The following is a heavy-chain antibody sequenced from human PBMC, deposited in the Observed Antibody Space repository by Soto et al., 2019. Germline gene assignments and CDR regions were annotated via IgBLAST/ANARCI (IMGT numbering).Heavy chain of an antibody. CDR1: GFTFSSYA. V-gene: IGHV3-30-3*01. D-gene: IGHD2-21*02. Sequence: GGSLRLSCAASGFTFSSYAMHWVRQAPGKGLEWVAVISYDGSNKYYADSVKGRFTISRDNSKNTLYLQMNSLRAEDTAVYYCAGRVYCGGDCYSGPFDYWGQGTLVTVSS. J-gene: IGHJ4*02. CDR3: AGRVYCGGDCYSGPFDY. CDR2: ISYDGSNK.